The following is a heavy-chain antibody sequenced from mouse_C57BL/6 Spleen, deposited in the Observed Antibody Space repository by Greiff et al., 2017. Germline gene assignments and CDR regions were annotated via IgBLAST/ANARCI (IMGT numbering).Heavy chain of an antibody. J-gene: IGHJ3*01. Sequence: EVQLQQSGPELVKPGASVKISCKASGYTFTDYYMNWVKQSHGKSLEWIGDINPNNGGTSYNQKFKGKATLTVDKSSSTAYMELRSLTSEDSAVYYCARLYYGKEAYWGQGTLVTVSA. CDR3: ARLYYGKEAY. CDR2: INPNNGGT. CDR1: GYTFTDYY. D-gene: IGHD2-1*01. V-gene: IGHV1-26*01.